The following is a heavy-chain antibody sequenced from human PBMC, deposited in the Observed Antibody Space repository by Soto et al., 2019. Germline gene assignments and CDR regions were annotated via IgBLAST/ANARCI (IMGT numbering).Heavy chain of an antibody. J-gene: IGHJ5*02. CDR2: INPNSGGT. CDR1: GYTFTGYY. V-gene: IGHV1-2*02. Sequence: QVQLVQSGAEVKKPGASVKVSCKASGYTFTGYYMHWLRQAPGQGLEWMGWINPNSGGTEYAQKFQGRVTMTNDTSISTAYMELSRLGSDDTAVYYCARGDFDSSANYYAGWFDPWGQGTLVTVSS. D-gene: IGHD3-22*01. CDR3: ARGDFDSSANYYAGWFDP.